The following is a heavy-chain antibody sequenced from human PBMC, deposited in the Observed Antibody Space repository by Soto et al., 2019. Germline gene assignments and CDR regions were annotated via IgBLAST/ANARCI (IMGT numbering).Heavy chain of an antibody. CDR2: ISSSSSTI. CDR3: ARDLNLGSFDY. CDR1: GFTFSSYS. J-gene: IGHJ4*02. Sequence: EVQLVESGGGLVQPGGSLRLSCAASGFTFSSYSMNWVRQAPGKGLAWVSYISSSSSTIYYADSVKGRFTISRDNAKNSLYLQMNSLRAEDTAVYYCARDLNLGSFDYWGQGTLVTVSS. V-gene: IGHV3-48*01.